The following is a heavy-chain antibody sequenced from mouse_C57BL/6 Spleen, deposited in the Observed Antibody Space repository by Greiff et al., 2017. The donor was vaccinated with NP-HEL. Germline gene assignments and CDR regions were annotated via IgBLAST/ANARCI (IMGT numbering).Heavy chain of an antibody. Sequence: QVQLQQSGAELARPGASVKLSCKASGYTFTSYGISWVKQRTGQGLEWIGEIYPRSGNTYYNEKFKGKATLTADKSSSTAYMELRSLTSEDSAVYFCARSGGDGYYEAMDYWGQGTSVTDSS. V-gene: IGHV1-81*01. CDR1: GYTFTSYG. J-gene: IGHJ4*01. CDR3: ARSGGDGYYEAMDY. CDR2: IYPRSGNT. D-gene: IGHD2-3*01.